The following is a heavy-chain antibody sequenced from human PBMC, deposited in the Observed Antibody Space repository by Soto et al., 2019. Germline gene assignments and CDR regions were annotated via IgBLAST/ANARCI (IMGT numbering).Heavy chain of an antibody. CDR2: IWYDGSNK. D-gene: IGHD2-2*03. Sequence: QVQLVESGGGVVQPGRSLRLSCAASGFTFSSYGMHWVRQAPGKGLEWVAVIWYDGSNKYYADSVKGRFTISRDNSKNTLYVQVNSLRAEDTAVYYCARDGSAITLDIVVVPAAMPGAYWGQGTLVTVSS. J-gene: IGHJ4*02. CDR3: ARDGSAITLDIVVVPAAMPGAY. CDR1: GFTFSSYG. V-gene: IGHV3-33*01.